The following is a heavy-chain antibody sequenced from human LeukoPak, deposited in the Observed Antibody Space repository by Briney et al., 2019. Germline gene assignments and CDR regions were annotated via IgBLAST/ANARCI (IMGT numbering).Heavy chain of an antibody. D-gene: IGHD6-13*01. CDR1: GFTFSSYG. CDR3: AKSPRVYSSSPIGYFDY. J-gene: IGHJ4*02. CDR2: ISYDGSNK. Sequence: GGSLRLSCAASGFTFSSYGMHWVRQAPGKGLEWVAVISYDGSNKYYADSVKGRFTISRDNSKNTLYLQMNSLRVEDTAVYYCAKSPRVYSSSPIGYFDYWGQGTLVTVSS. V-gene: IGHV3-30*18.